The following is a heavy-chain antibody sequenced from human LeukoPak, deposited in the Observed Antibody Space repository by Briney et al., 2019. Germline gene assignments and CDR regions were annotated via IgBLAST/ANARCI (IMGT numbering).Heavy chain of an antibody. Sequence: PGGSLRLSCGASGFYFSGYSMNWVRQAPGKGLEWVSSINSGSTYMYYADSVKGRFTISRDNAKNSLHLQMDSLRAEDTAVYFCARVEATTGRNYHYYYMDVWGKGTTVFVSS. CDR3: ARVEATTGRNYHYYYMDV. CDR2: INSGSTYM. V-gene: IGHV3-21*01. J-gene: IGHJ6*03. CDR1: GFYFSGYS. D-gene: IGHD1-1*01.